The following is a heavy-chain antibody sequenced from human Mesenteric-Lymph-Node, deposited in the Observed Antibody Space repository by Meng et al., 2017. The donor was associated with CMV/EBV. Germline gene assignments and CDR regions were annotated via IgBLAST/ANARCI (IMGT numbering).Heavy chain of an antibody. CDR3: ARGPPYYDFWSGYYIGWFDP. Sequence: ASVKVSCKASGYTFTSYYMHWVRQAPGQGLEWMGIINPSGGSTSYAQKFQGRVTMSRDTSTSTVYMELSSLRSEDTAVYYCARGPPYYDFWSGYYIGWFDPWGQGTLVTVSS. CDR1: GYTFTSYY. V-gene: IGHV1-46*01. CDR2: INPSGGST. J-gene: IGHJ5*02. D-gene: IGHD3-3*01.